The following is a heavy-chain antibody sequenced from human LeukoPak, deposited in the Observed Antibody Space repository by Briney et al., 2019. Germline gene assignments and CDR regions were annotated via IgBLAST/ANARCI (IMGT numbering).Heavy chain of an antibody. Sequence: GGSLRLSCAASGFTFSSYWMTWVRQAPGKGLEWVSIISSGSSAIFSADALKGRFTISRDDAKNLLYLDMNSLRAEDTAVYYCARGHTAVTRHFDFWGQGTLVTVSS. D-gene: IGHD4-17*01. V-gene: IGHV3-21*01. CDR1: GFTFSSYW. CDR3: ARGHTAVTRHFDF. J-gene: IGHJ4*02. CDR2: ISSGSSAI.